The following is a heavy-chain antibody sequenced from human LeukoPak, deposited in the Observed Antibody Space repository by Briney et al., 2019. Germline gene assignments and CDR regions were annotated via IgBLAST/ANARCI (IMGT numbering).Heavy chain of an antibody. V-gene: IGHV1-69*05. CDR1: GGTFSSYA. CDR3: ARAAGYCSSTSCYMPWSGYFDY. J-gene: IGHJ4*02. CDR2: VIPIFGTA. D-gene: IGHD2-2*02. Sequence: ASVKVSCKASGGTFSSYAISWVRQAPGQGLEWMGGVIPIFGTANYAQKFQGRVTITTDESTSTAYMELSNLRSEDTAVYYCARAAGYCSSTSCYMPWSGYFDYWGQGTLVTVSS.